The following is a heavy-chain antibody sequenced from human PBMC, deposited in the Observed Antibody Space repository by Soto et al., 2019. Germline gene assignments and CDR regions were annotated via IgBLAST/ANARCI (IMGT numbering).Heavy chain of an antibody. D-gene: IGHD3-10*01. CDR2: IYHSGST. Sequence: QVQLQESGPGLVKPSGTLSLTCAVSGGSISSSNWWRWVRQPPGKGLEWIGEIYHSGSTNYNPSLKRRVNISVDQSKNQFSLKLSSVTAADTAVYYCARRGLAMVRGVKGEFDYWGQGTLVTVSS. J-gene: IGHJ4*02. CDR3: ARRGLAMVRGVKGEFDY. CDR1: GGSISSSNW. V-gene: IGHV4-4*02.